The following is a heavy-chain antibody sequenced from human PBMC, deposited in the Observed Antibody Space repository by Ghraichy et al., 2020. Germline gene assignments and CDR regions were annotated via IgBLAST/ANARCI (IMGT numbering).Heavy chain of an antibody. CDR3: ARGRGYCSGGSCLYPNYAFDI. V-gene: IGHV4-34*01. D-gene: IGHD2-15*01. J-gene: IGHJ3*02. Sequence: SETLSLTCAVYGGSFSGYYWSWIRQPPGKGLEWIGEINHSGSTNYNPSLKSRVTISVDTSKNQFSLKLSSVTAADTAVYYCARGRGYCSGGSCLYPNYAFDIWGQGTMVTVSS. CDR2: INHSGST. CDR1: GGSFSGYY.